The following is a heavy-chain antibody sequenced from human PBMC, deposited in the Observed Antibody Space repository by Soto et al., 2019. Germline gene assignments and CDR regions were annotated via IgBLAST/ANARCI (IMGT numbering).Heavy chain of an antibody. D-gene: IGHD6-19*01. CDR3: ARGVGPAGYYYYMDV. CDR2: INHSGST. J-gene: IGHJ6*03. Sequence: SETLSLTCAVYGGSFSGYYWSWIRQPPGKGLEWNGEINHSGSTNYNPSLKSRVTISLDTSKNQFSLKLSSVTAADTAVYYCARGVGPAGYYYYMDVWGKGTTVTVSS. V-gene: IGHV4-34*01. CDR1: GGSFSGYY.